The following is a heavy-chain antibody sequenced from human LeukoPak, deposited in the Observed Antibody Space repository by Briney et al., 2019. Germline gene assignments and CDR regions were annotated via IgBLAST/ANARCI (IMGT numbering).Heavy chain of an antibody. CDR2: VYPGDSDI. Sequence: GESLKISCKGSGYMFTNYWIAWVRQLPGKGLEWMGRVYPGDSDITYSPAFQGQVTVSPDKSINTAYLQLNSLKASDTATYYCARQRDYGEYIYSRYFDYWGQGVVVTVSS. CDR1: GYMFTNYW. V-gene: IGHV5-51*01. D-gene: IGHD4-17*01. CDR3: ARQRDYGEYIYSRYFDY. J-gene: IGHJ4*02.